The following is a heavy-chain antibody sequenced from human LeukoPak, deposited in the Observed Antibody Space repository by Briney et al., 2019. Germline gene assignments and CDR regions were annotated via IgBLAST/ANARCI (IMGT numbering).Heavy chain of an antibody. J-gene: IGHJ5*02. Sequence: PSETLSLTCTVSGGSVSSGSYYWSWIRQPPGKGLEWIGYIYYSGSTKYNPSLKSRVTISVDTSKNQFSLKLSSVTAADTAVYYCARENYYDSSGYYYINWFDPWGQGTLVTVSS. CDR2: IYYSGST. V-gene: IGHV4-61*01. CDR1: GGSVSSGSYY. CDR3: ARENYYDSSGYYYINWFDP. D-gene: IGHD3-22*01.